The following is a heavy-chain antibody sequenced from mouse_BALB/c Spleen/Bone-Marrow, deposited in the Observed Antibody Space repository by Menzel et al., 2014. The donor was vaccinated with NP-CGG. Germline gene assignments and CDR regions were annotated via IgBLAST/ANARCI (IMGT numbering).Heavy chain of an antibody. CDR3: ARSNYGNYVDYFDY. V-gene: IGHV5-6-3*01. Sequence: EVQRVESGGGLVQPGGSLKLSCAASGFTFSSYGMSWVRQTPDKRLELVASINSNGGSTYYPDSVKGRFTISRDNAKKTLSLQMSSLKSEDTAVYYCARSNYGNYVDYFDYWGQGTTLTVSS. J-gene: IGHJ2*01. CDR1: GFTFSSYG. D-gene: IGHD2-1*01. CDR2: INSNGGST.